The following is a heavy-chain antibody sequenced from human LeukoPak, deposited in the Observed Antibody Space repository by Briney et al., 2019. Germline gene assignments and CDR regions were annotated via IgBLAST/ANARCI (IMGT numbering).Heavy chain of an antibody. V-gene: IGHV1-46*01. J-gene: IGHJ4*02. Sequence: GASVKVSCKASGISLTNNYMHWVRLGPGQGLEWMGYMRPTDAYTGSAPKFQGRVTVTRDTSTNTVYMELSSLRSDDTAVYYCAREGAVALKYFDIWGQGTLVTVSS. CDR2: MRPTDAYT. CDR1: GISLTNNY. D-gene: IGHD6-19*01. CDR3: AREGAVALKYFDI.